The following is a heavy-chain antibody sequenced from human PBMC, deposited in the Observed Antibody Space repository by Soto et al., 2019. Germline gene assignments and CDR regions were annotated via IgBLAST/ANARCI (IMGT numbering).Heavy chain of an antibody. Sequence: QVQLVQSGAEVQKPGSSVKVSCKASGGTFSSYTISWVRQAPGQGLEWMGRIIPILGIANYAQKFQGRVTITADKSTSTAYMELCSLRSEDTAVYYCARDSKGPYYYYYMDVWGKGTTVTVSS. CDR2: IIPILGIA. J-gene: IGHJ6*03. CDR3: ARDSKGPYYYYYMDV. D-gene: IGHD2-2*01. V-gene: IGHV1-69*08. CDR1: GGTFSSYT.